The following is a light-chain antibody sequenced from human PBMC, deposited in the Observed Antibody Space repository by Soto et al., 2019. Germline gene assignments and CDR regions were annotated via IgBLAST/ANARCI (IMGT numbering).Light chain of an antibody. CDR1: QSVSSSY. V-gene: IGKV3-20*01. J-gene: IGKJ1*01. CDR2: GAS. Sequence: EIVLTQSPGTLSSSPGERATLSCRASQSVSSSYLAWYQQKPGQAPRLLIYGASSRATGIPDRFSGSGSGTDFTLTISRLEPEDFAGYYCQQYGRSPRPFGQVTKV. CDR3: QQYGRSPRP.